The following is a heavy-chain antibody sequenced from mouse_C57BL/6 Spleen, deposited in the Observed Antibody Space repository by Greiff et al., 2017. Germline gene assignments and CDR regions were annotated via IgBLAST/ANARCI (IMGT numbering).Heavy chain of an antibody. Sequence: DVKLVESGGGLVKPGGSLKLSCAASGFTFSSYAMSWVRQTPEKRLEWVATISDGGSYTYYPDNVKGRFTISRDNAKNNLYLQMSHLKSEDTAMYYCARDEMDYWGQGTSVTVSS. CDR2: ISDGGSYT. CDR1: GFTFSSYA. J-gene: IGHJ4*01. V-gene: IGHV5-4*01. CDR3: ARDEMDY.